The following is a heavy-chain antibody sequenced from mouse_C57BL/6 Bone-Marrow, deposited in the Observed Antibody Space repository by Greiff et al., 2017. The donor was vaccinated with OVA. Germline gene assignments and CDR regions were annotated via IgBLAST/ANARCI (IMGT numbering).Heavy chain of an antibody. D-gene: IGHD2-4*01. CDR3: ARVRDYAPMDY. V-gene: IGHV1-52*01. CDR2: IDPSDSET. CDR1: GYTFTSYW. J-gene: IGHJ4*01. Sequence: QVQLQQPGAELVRPGSSVKLSCKASGYTFTSYWMHWVKQRPIQGLEWIGNIDPSDSETHYNQKFKDKAPLTIDKSSSTAYMQLSSLTSEDSAVYYCARVRDYAPMDYWGQGTSVTVSS.